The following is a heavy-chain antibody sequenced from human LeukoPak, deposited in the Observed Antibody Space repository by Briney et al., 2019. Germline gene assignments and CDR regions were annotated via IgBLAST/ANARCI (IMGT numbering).Heavy chain of an antibody. CDR3: AQMPCGGHCYTFDY. CDR1: GFTFSSYA. D-gene: IGHD2-21*02. Sequence: GGSLRLSCAASGFTFSSYAMSWVRQAPGKGLEWVSAISGSGGSTYYADSVKGRFTISRDNSKNTLYLQMNSLRAEDTAVYYCAQMPCGGHCYTFDYWGQGTLVTVSS. CDR2: ISGSGGST. V-gene: IGHV3-23*01. J-gene: IGHJ4*02.